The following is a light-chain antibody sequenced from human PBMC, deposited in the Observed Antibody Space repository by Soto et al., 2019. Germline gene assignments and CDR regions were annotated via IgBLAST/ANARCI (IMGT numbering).Light chain of an antibody. V-gene: IGKV3-15*01. J-gene: IGKJ5*01. Sequence: EIVMTQSPATLSVSPGERATLSCRASQSVYSNLAWYQQTPGQASRLLIYGASTRATGIPARFSGSGSGTEFTLTISSLQSEDFAVYYCQQRNIWPPVTFGQGTRLEIK. CDR1: QSVYSN. CDR2: GAS. CDR3: QQRNIWPPVT.